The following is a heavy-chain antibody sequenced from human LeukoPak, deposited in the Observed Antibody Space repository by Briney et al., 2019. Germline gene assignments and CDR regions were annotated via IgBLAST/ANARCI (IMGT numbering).Heavy chain of an antibody. Sequence: PSQTLSLTCTVSGDSISSGDYYWSWIRQPAGKGLEWIGRISSSGSTNYNPSLKSRVTISVDTSKNQFSLKLSSVTAADTAVYYCATLIMITFGGVIDYWGQGTLVTVSS. CDR2: ISSSGST. CDR3: ATLIMITFGGVIDY. CDR1: GDSISSGDYY. J-gene: IGHJ4*02. V-gene: IGHV4-61*02. D-gene: IGHD3-16*02.